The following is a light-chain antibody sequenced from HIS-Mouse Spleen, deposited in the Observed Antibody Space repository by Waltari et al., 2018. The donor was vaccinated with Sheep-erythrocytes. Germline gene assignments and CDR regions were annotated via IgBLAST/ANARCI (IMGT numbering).Light chain of an antibody. V-gene: IGLV2-11*01. Sequence: QSALTQPRSVSGSPGQSVTISCTGTSSDVGGYNYVPWYQQHPGKAPKLMIYDVSKRPSGVPDGFSGSKSGNTASLTISGLQAEDEADYYCCSYAGSYNHVFATGTKLTVL. CDR2: DVS. J-gene: IGLJ1*01. CDR1: SSDVGGYNY. CDR3: CSYAGSYNHV.